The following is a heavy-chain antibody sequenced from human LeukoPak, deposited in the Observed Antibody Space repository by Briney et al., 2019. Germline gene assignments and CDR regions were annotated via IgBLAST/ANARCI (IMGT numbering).Heavy chain of an antibody. Sequence: SETLSLTCAVSGYSISSGYYWGWIWQPPGKGLEWIGSIFHSGITYYNPSLKSRITISVDTSKNQFSLRLSSVTAADTAVYYCARRISTRRGETCSSTSCYFDYWGQGTLVTVSS. D-gene: IGHD2-2*01. CDR1: GYSISSGYY. V-gene: IGHV4-38-2*01. J-gene: IGHJ4*02. CDR3: ARRISTRRGETCSSTSCYFDY. CDR2: IFHSGIT.